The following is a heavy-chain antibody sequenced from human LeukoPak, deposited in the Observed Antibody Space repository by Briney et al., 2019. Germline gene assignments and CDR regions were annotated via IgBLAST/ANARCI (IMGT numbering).Heavy chain of an antibody. D-gene: IGHD3-22*01. Sequence: PGGSLRLSCAASGFTFDDYAMHWVRQAPGKGLEWVSGISWNSGSIGYADSGKGRFTISRDNAKNSLYLQMNSLRAESMALYYCAKAALTYYYDSSGYSSYFDYWGQGTLVTASS. CDR1: GFTFDDYA. CDR3: AKAALTYYYDSSGYSSYFDY. CDR2: ISWNSGSI. J-gene: IGHJ4*02. V-gene: IGHV3-9*03.